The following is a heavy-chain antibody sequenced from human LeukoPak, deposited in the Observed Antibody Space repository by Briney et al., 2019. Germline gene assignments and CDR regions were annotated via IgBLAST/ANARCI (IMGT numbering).Heavy chain of an antibody. D-gene: IGHD3-3*01. CDR1: GFTFSSYA. CDR3: AKDGHGIGVVIPTCTDY. Sequence: GGSLRLSCAASGFTFSSYAMSWVRQAPGKGLEWVSAISGSGGSTYYADSVKGRFTISRDNSKNTLYLQMNSLRAEDTAVYYCAKDGHGIGVVIPTCTDYWGQGTLVTVSS. V-gene: IGHV3-23*01. J-gene: IGHJ4*02. CDR2: ISGSGGST.